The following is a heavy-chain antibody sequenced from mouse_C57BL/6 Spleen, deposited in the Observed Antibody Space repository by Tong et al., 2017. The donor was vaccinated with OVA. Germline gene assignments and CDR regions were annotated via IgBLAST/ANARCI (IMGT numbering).Heavy chain of an antibody. Sequence: EVQLQESGPELVKPGASVKISCKASGYSFTDYNMNWVKQSNGKSLEWIGVINPNYGTTSYNQKFKGKATLTVDQSSSTAYMQLNSPTSEDSAVYYCARGGSNRGPGFAYWGQGTLVTVSA. D-gene: IGHD1-1*01. CDR3: ARGGSNRGPGFAY. CDR1: GYSFTDYN. J-gene: IGHJ3*01. V-gene: IGHV1-39*01. CDR2: INPNYGTT.